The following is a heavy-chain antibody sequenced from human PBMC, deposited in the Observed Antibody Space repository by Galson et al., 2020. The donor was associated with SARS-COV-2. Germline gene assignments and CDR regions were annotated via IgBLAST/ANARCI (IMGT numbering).Heavy chain of an antibody. V-gene: IGHV4-38-2*01. CDR3: ARHECFVTTLIVVGIKVDDAFDI. J-gene: IGHJ3*02. CDR1: GSSISSAYY. Sequence: SQTLSLTCAVSGSSISSAYYRGRSRQPPGKGLGWIGIVYHSGSTYYNPPLKSRVTISVDTSKNQFPLKLRSVTAADTVVCYCARHECFVTTLIVVGIKVDDAFDIWSQGTIVTVSS. D-gene: IGHD3-22*01. CDR2: VYHSGST.